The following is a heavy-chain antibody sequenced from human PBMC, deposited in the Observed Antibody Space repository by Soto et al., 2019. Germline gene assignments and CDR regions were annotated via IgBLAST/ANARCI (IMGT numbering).Heavy chain of an antibody. CDR3: VRDGTKTLRDWFDP. CDR1: GASISGFY. V-gene: IGHV4-4*07. J-gene: IGHJ5*02. CDR2: IYATGTT. D-gene: IGHD1-1*01. Sequence: SETLSLTCTVSGASISGFYWSWIRKSAGKGLEWIGRIYATGTTDYNPSLKSRVMMSVDASKKQFSLKLRSVTAADTAVYYCVRDGTKTLRDWFDPWGQGISVTVSS.